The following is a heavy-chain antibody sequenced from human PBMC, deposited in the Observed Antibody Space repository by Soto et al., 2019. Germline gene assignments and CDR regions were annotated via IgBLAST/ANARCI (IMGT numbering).Heavy chain of an antibody. CDR3: VRDGTKTLRDWFDP. CDR1: GASISGFY. V-gene: IGHV4-4*07. J-gene: IGHJ5*02. CDR2: IYATGTT. D-gene: IGHD1-1*01. Sequence: SETLSLTCTVSGASISGFYWSWIRKSAGKGLEWIGRIYATGTTDYNPSLKSRVMMSVDASKKQFSLKLRSVTAADTAVYYCVRDGTKTLRDWFDPWGQGISVTVSS.